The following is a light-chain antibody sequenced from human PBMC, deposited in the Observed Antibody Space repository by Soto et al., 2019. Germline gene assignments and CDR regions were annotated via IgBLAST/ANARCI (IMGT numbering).Light chain of an antibody. V-gene: IGKV1-5*01. CDR2: DAS. CDR3: QQYNSFSLIT. Sequence: DIQMTQSPSTLSASVVDRVTITCRASQSISSWLAWYQQKPGKAPKLLIYDASSLESGVPSRFSGTGSGTEFTLTISSLQPDDFATYFCQQYNSFSLITFGQGTRLEIK. CDR1: QSISSW. J-gene: IGKJ5*01.